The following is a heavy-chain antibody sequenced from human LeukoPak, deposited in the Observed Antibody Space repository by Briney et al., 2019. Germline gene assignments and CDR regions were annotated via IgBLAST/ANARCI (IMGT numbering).Heavy chain of an antibody. V-gene: IGHV3-21*01. J-gene: IGHJ4*02. CDR1: GFTFSSYS. Sequence: GGSLRLSCAASGFTFSSYSMNWVRQAPGKGLEWVSSISSSSSYIYYADSVKGRFTISRDNAKNSLYLQMNSLRAEDTAVYYCARVLKGRYGSGSYGDYWGQGTLVTVSS. CDR3: ARVLKGRYGSGSYGDY. CDR2: ISSSSSYI. D-gene: IGHD3-10*01.